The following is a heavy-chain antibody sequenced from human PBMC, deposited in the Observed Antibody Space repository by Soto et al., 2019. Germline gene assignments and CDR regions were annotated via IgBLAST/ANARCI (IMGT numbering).Heavy chain of an antibody. CDR3: ARHSSSSEGHY. Sequence: SETLSLTCPVSGGSISGSPYFWGWIRQPPGKGLEWIGSIYYSGTTYYNPSLKSRVTISVDTSKNQFSLKLSSLTVADTAVYYCARHSSSSEGHYWGQGTLVTVSS. J-gene: IGHJ4*02. CDR2: IYYSGTT. CDR1: GGSISGSPYF. V-gene: IGHV4-39*01. D-gene: IGHD6-6*01.